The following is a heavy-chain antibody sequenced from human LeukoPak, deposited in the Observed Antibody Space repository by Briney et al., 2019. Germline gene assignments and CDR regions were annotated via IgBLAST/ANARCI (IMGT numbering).Heavy chain of an antibody. CDR2: ISGSGGST. D-gene: IGHD3-10*01. CDR3: AKAGGSGSYYVYDY. CDR1: GFTFSSYA. J-gene: IGHJ4*02. V-gene: IGHV3-23*01. Sequence: GGSLRLSCAASGFTFSSYAMSWVRQAPGKGLEWVSAISGSGGSTYYADSVKGRFTISRDNSKNTLYLQMNSLGAEDTAVYYCAKAGGSGSYYVYDYWGQGTLVTVSS.